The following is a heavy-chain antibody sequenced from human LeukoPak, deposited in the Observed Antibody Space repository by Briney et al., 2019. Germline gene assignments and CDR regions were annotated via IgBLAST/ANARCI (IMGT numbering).Heavy chain of an antibody. J-gene: IGHJ6*03. CDR1: GFTFSSYG. Sequence: GGSLRLSCAASGFTFSSYGMHWVRQAPGKGLEWVAFIRYDGSNKYYADSVKGRFTISRDNAKNSLYLQMNSLRAEDTAVYYCARGGAAADYYYMDVWGKGTTVTVSS. V-gene: IGHV3-30*02. CDR3: ARGGAAADYYYMDV. CDR2: IRYDGSNK. D-gene: IGHD6-13*01.